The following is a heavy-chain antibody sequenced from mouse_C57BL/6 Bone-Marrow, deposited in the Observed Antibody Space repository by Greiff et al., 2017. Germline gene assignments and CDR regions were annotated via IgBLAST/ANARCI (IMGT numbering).Heavy chain of an antibody. CDR1: GFTFSNYW. V-gene: IGHV6-3*01. J-gene: IGHJ4*01. Sequence: EVKVVESGGGLVQPGGSMKLSCVASGFTFSNYWMNWVRQSPEKGLEWVAQIRLKSDNYATHYAESVKGRFTISRDDSKSSVYLQMNNLRAEETGIYYCTGGGLRHYAMDYWGQGTSVTVSS. CDR2: IRLKSDNYAT. D-gene: IGHD2-4*01. CDR3: TGGGLRHYAMDY.